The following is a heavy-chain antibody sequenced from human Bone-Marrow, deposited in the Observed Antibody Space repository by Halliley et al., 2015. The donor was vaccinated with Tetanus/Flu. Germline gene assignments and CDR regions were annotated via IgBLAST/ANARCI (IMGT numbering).Heavy chain of an antibody. Sequence: TLSLTCAVSGYSINSGYYWVWIRQPPGKGLEWIGSFYNSGSTYYNPSLKSRVSISVDMSKNQFSLELKSVTAADTAVYCCAREFSNSPLCSSSSCYRSWFDPWGQGSLVTVSS. J-gene: IGHJ5*02. CDR1: GYSINSGYY. CDR2: FYNSGST. D-gene: IGHD2-2*02. V-gene: IGHV4-38-2*02. CDR3: AREFSNSPLCSSSSCYRSWFDP.